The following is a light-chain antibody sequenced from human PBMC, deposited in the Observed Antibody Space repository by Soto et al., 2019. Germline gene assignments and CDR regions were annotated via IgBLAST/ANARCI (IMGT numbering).Light chain of an antibody. J-gene: IGLJ2*01. CDR1: SSDVGGYNY. CDR3: SSYTSSSTVV. CDR2: DVS. V-gene: IGLV2-14*01. Sequence: QSALTQPASVSGSPGQSITISCTGNSSDVGGYNYVSWYQQHPGKAPKLMIYDVSNRPSGVSNRVSGSKSGNTASLTISGLQAEDEADYYCSSYTSSSTVVFGGGTKVTVL.